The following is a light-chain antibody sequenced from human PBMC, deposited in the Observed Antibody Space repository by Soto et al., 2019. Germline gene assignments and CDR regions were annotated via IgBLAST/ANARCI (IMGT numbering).Light chain of an antibody. J-gene: IGKJ1*01. CDR2: KAS. V-gene: IGKV1-5*03. CDR1: KSISSW. Sequence: DIQMTQSPSTLSASVGDRVTITCRASKSISSWLAWYQQKPGKAPKLLIYKASSLESGVPSRFSGSGSGTQFTITTSSLQPDDFATYYCQQYNSYSTFGQGTKVEIK. CDR3: QQYNSYST.